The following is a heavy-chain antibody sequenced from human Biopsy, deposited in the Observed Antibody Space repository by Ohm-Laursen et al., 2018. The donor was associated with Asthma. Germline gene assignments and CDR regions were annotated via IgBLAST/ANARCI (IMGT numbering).Heavy chain of an antibody. J-gene: IGHJ4*02. CDR3: ARGDSSGWSHYYFDY. D-gene: IGHD6-19*01. Sequence: SLRLSCAAPGFTVSRDHMFWVRQAPGKGLEWVSVIYSGGTSHTADSVRGRFTISRNYSKNTLHLQMHSLRVEDTAVYYSARGDSSGWSHYYFDYWGQGTLVTVSS. CDR1: GFTVSRDH. V-gene: IGHV3-53*01. CDR2: IYSGGTS.